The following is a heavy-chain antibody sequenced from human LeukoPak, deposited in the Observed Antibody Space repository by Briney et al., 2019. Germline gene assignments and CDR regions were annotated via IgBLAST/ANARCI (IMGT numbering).Heavy chain of an antibody. CDR3: ARASWIQLLVELYYGMDV. CDR1: GFTFSSYS. V-gene: IGHV3-21*01. Sequence: PGGSLRLSCAASGFTFSSYSMNWVRQAPGKGLEWVSSISSSSSYIYYADSVKGRFTISRDNAKNSLYLQMNSLRAEDTAVYYCARASWIQLLVELYYGMDVWGQGTTVTVSS. D-gene: IGHD5-18*01. J-gene: IGHJ6*02. CDR2: ISSSSSYI.